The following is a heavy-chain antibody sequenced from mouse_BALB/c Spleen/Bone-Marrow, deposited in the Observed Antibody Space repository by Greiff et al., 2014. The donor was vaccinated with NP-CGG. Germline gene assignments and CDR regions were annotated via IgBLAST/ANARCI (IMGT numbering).Heavy chain of an antibody. CDR1: GYTFTSYV. D-gene: IGHD5-1-1*01. V-gene: IGHV1-14*01. CDR3: ARWRYPYAMDY. Sequence: VQLKESGPELVKPGASVKMSCKASGYTFTSYVMHWVKQKPGQGLEWIGYINPYNDGTKYNEKFKGKATLTSDKSSSTAYMELSSLTSEDSAVYYCARWRYPYAMDYWGQGTSVTVPS. CDR2: INPYNDGT. J-gene: IGHJ4*01.